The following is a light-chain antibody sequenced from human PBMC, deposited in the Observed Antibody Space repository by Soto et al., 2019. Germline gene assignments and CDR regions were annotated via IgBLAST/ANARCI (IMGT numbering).Light chain of an antibody. CDR3: SSYAGSNNLI. CDR1: SSDLGEYDY. CDR2: EVN. V-gene: IGLV2-8*01. Sequence: QSALTQPPSASGSPGQSVTISCTGTSSDLGEYDYVSWYQQHPGKAPKLMIYEVNKRPSGVPDRFSGSKSGNTASLTVTGLQAEDEADYYCSSYAGSNNLIFGGGTKVTV. J-gene: IGLJ2*01.